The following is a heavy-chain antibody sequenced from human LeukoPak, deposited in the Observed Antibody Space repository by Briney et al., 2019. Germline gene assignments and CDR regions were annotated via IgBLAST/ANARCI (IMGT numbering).Heavy chain of an antibody. CDR3: ARQAGGSTNYMDV. Sequence: PSETLSLTCTVSGGSISSSSYYWGWIRQPPGKGLEWIGIIYYSGSTYYNPSLKSRLTISVDMSKNQFSLRLSSVTAADTAVYYCARQAGGSTNYMDVWGKGTTVTISS. CDR1: GGSISSSSYY. J-gene: IGHJ6*03. V-gene: IGHV4-39*01. D-gene: IGHD2-2*01. CDR2: IYYSGST.